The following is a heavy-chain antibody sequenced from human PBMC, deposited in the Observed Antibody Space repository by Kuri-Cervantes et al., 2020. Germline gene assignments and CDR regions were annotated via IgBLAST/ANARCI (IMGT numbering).Heavy chain of an antibody. CDR2: IKQDGSEK. J-gene: IGHJ6*02. V-gene: IGHV3-7*01. CDR3: ATLPRDSSGWYFSYYYGMDV. Sequence: GSLMIPCAGPGLTCKNAWMSWDRQAPGTGLEWVVNIKQDGSEKHYVDSVKHRFTIYRDNAKNSLYLQMTSLRAEDTAVYSCATLPRDSSGWYFSYYYGMDVWGQGTMVTVSS. D-gene: IGHD6-19*01. CDR1: GLTCKNAW.